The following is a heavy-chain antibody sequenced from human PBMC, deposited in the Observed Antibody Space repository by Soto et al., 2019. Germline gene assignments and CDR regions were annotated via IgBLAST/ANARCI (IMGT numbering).Heavy chain of an antibody. CDR2: IWYDGSNK. CDR1: GSTFSSYG. J-gene: IGHJ4*02. Sequence: QVQLVESGGGVVQPGRSLRLSCAASGSTFSSYGMHWVRQAPGKGLEWVAVIWYDGSNKYYADSVKGRFTISRDNSKNTLYLQMNSLRAEDTAVYYCARAYDSSGYPNFDYWGQGTLVTVSS. CDR3: ARAYDSSGYPNFDY. D-gene: IGHD3-22*01. V-gene: IGHV3-33*01.